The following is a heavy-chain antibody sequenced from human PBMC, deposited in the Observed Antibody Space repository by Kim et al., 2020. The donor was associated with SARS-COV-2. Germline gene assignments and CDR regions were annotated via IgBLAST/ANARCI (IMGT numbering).Heavy chain of an antibody. Sequence: VKVRFTISRDNAKNALYLQMNSLRAEDTAVYYCARALGGWYYCYYYGMDVWGQGTTVTVSS. V-gene: IGHV3-21*01. D-gene: IGHD2-15*01. J-gene: IGHJ6*02. CDR3: ARALGGWYYCYYYGMDV.